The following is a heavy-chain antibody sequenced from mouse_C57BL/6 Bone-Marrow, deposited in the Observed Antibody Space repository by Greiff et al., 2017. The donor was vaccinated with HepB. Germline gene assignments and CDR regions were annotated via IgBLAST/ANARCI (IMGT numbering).Heavy chain of an antibody. CDR3: ARDRDDGYYFDY. CDR1: GFTFSDYY. D-gene: IGHD2-3*01. CDR2: INYDGSST. V-gene: IGHV5-16*01. J-gene: IGHJ2*01. Sequence: EVKLMESEGGLVQPGSSMKLSCTASGFTFSDYYMAWVRQVPEKGLEWVANINYDGSSTYYLDSLKSRFIISRDNAKNILYLQMSSLKSEDTATYYCARDRDDGYYFDYWGQGTTLTVSS.